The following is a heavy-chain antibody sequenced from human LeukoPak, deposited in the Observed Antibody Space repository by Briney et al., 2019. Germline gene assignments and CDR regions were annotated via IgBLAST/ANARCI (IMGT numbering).Heavy chain of an antibody. V-gene: IGHV3-33*07. J-gene: IGHJ4*02. Sequence: PGGSLRLSCAASGFTFINYDMYWVRQAPGKGLEWVATVWYDGNNKYYADSVRGRFTISRDNSKNMVFLHMNSLRVEDTAIYYCARDPDRSGFDFWGQGTLLTVSS. CDR3: ARDPDRSGFDF. D-gene: IGHD1-14*01. CDR2: VWYDGNNK. CDR1: GFTFINYD.